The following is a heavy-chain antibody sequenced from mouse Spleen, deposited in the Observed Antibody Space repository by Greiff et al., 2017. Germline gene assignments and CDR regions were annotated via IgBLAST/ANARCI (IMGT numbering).Heavy chain of an antibody. CDR3: ARYGNSYAMDY. D-gene: IGHD2-1*01. CDR2: IDPSDSYT. V-gene: IGHV1-69*02. Sequence: QVQLQQPGAELVKPGASVKLSCKASGYTFTSYWMHWVKQRPGQGLEWIGEIDPSDSYTNYNQKFKGKATLTVDKSSSTAYMQLSSLTSEDSAVYYCARYGNSYAMDYWGQGTSVTVSS. J-gene: IGHJ4*01. CDR1: GYTFTSYW.